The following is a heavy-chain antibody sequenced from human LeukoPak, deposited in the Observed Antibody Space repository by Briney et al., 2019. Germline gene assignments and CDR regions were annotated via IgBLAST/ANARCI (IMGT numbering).Heavy chain of an antibody. D-gene: IGHD3-3*01. J-gene: IGHJ5*02. V-gene: IGHV1-2*06. CDR3: ARSRLGFLEWLLT. CDR2: INPNSGGT. CDR1: GYTFTGYY. Sequence: GASVKGSCKASGYTFTGYYMHWVRQAPGQGLEWMGRINPNSGGTNYAQKFQGRVTMTRDTSISTAYMELSRLRSDDTAVYYCARSRLGFLEWLLTWGQGTLVTVSS.